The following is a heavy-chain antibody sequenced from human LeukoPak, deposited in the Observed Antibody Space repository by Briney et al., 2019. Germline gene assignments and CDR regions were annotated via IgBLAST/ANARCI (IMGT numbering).Heavy chain of an antibody. CDR2: IYSVGSST. D-gene: IGHD6-19*01. CDR3: ARERPGGWDAFDF. CDR1: GFTFSSYW. Sequence: PGGSLRLSCAASGFTFSSYWMHWVRQAPGKGLVWVARIYSVGSSTSYADSVKGRFTISRDNSKNTLYLQMNSLRAEDTAVYYCARERPGGWDAFDFWGQGTLVTVSS. V-gene: IGHV3-74*01. J-gene: IGHJ4*02.